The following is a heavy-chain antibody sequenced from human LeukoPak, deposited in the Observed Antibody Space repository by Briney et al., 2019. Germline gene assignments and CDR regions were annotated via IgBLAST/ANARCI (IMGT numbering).Heavy chain of an antibody. D-gene: IGHD2-15*01. CDR1: GFTFSSYS. CDR3: ARDHGANRGSCYHY. J-gene: IGHJ4*02. CDR2: ISSSSSYI. V-gene: IGHV3-21*01. Sequence: GGSLRLSCAASGFTFSSYSMNWVRQAPGKGLEWVSSISSSSSYIYYADTVKGRFTISRDNAKNSLYMQMNSLRAEDTAVYYCARDHGANRGSCYHYWGQGTLVTVSS.